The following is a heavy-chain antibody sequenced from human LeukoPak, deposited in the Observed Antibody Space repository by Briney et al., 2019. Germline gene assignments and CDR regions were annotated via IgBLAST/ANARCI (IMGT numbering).Heavy chain of an antibody. J-gene: IGHJ4*02. D-gene: IGHD1-26*01. CDR3: ARRPPGSGTLEYYFDY. CDR1: GXSFTSYS. V-gene: IGHV5-51*01. CDR2: IYPGDSDT. Sequence: GESLKISFKGSGXSFTSYSIAWVRQMPGKGLEWMGIIYPGDSDTRYSPSFQGQVTISADKSISTAYLQWSSLKASDTAMYYCARRPPGSGTLEYYFDYWGQGTLVTVSS.